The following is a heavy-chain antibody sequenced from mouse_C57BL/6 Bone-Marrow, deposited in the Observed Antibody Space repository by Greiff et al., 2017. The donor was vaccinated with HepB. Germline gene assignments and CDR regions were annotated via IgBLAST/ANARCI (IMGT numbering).Heavy chain of an antibody. CDR2: INPYNGGT. CDR3: ARPITTVDDY. D-gene: IGHD1-1*01. J-gene: IGHJ2*01. CDR1: GYTFTDYY. V-gene: IGHV1-19*01. Sequence: EVQLQESGPVLVKPGASVKMSCKASGYTFTDYYMNWVKQSHGKSLEWIGVINPYNGGTSYNQKFKGKATLTVDKSSSTAYMELNSLTSEDSAVHYCARPITTVDDYWGQGTTLTVSS.